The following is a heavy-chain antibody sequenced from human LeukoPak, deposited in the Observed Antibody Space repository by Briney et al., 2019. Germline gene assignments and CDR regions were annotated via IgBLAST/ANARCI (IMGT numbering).Heavy chain of an antibody. CDR1: GYTFTSYD. V-gene: IGHV1-2*02. CDR2: INPNSGGT. CDR3: ARLSSGWYG. J-gene: IGHJ4*02. D-gene: IGHD6-19*01. Sequence: ASVKVSCKASGYTFTSYDINWVRQATGQGLEWVGWINPNSGGTNYAQKFQGRVTMTRDTSISTAYMELSRLRSDDTAVYYCARLSSGWYGWGQGTLVTVSS.